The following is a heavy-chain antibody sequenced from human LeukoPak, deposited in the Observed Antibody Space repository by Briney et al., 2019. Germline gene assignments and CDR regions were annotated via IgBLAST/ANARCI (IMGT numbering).Heavy chain of an antibody. CDR2: ISYDGSNK. D-gene: IGHD2-15*01. J-gene: IGHJ4*02. Sequence: HPGGSLRLSCAASGFTFSSYAMHWVRQAPGKGLEWVAVISYDGSNKYYADSVKGRFTISRDNSKNTLYLQMNSLRAEDTAVYYCARDPGLQYYFDYWGQGTLVTVSS. CDR3: ARDPGLQYYFDY. V-gene: IGHV3-30-3*01. CDR1: GFTFSSYA.